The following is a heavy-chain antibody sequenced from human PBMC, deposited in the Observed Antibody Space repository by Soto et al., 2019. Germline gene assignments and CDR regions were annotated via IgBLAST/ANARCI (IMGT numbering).Heavy chain of an antibody. Sequence: QVQLVQSGYEVKEPGASVTVSCKASGYTFNNYGITWVRQAPGQGLEWIGWISAYNGNANYAQKFQGRVTLTRDTSTSRAYRELRSLRSDDTAFYYCARGARRFGELFDAFDIWGQGTMVPVSS. J-gene: IGHJ3*02. CDR1: GYTFNNYG. CDR2: ISAYNGNA. V-gene: IGHV1-18*01. D-gene: IGHD3-10*01. CDR3: ARGARRFGELFDAFDI.